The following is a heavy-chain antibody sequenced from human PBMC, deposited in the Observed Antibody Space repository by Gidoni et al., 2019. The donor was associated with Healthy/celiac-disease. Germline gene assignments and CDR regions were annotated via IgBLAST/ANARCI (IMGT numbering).Heavy chain of an antibody. J-gene: IGHJ5*02. D-gene: IGHD3-22*01. CDR3: ALHPPEYYYDSSGYYRGGS. CDR1: GFSLSTSGVG. V-gene: IGHV2-5*02. Sequence: QITLKESGPTLVKPTQTLTLTCTFSGFSLSTSGVGVGWVRQPPGKALEWLALIYWDDDKRYSPSLKSRLTITKDTSKNQVVLTMTNMDPVDTATYYCALHPPEYYYDSSGYYRGGSWGQGTLVTVSS. CDR2: IYWDDDK.